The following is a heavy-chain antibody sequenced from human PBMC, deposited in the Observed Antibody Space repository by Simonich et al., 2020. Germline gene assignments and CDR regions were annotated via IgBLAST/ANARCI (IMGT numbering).Heavy chain of an antibody. CDR3: ARVSGGTAMVTSTFDI. J-gene: IGHJ3*02. CDR1: GYTFTGYY. Sequence: QVQLVQSGAEVKKPGASVKVSCKASGYTFTGYYMHWVRQAPGQGLEGMGRINPNSWGTNYAQKFQGRVTMTRDTSISTAYMELSRLRSDDTAVYYCARVSGGTAMVTSTFDIWGQGTMVTVSS. CDR2: INPNSWGT. V-gene: IGHV1-2*02. D-gene: IGHD5-18*01.